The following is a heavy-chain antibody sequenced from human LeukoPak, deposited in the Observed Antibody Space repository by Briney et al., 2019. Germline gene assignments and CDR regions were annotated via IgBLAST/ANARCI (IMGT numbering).Heavy chain of an antibody. D-gene: IGHD4-17*01. CDR3: ARGTVTTSMKAFDI. J-gene: IGHJ3*02. CDR2: IYYSGSA. CDR1: GGSIGGYY. V-gene: IGHV4-59*08. Sequence: SETLSLTCTVSGGSIGGYYWSWIRQPQGKGLEWIGYIYYSGSANYNPSLKSRVTISVDTSKHQFSLKLSSVTAADTAVYFCARGTVTTSMKAFDIWGQGTMVSVSS.